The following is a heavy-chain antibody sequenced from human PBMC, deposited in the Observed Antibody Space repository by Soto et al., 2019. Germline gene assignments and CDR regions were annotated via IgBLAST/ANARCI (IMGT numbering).Heavy chain of an antibody. D-gene: IGHD2-21*02. V-gene: IGHV3-21*01. CDR3: AREDVVVTAAPGYYYYGMDV. Sequence: GGSLRLSCAASGFTFSSYSMNWVRQAPGKGLERVSSISSSNSYIYYADSVKGRFTISRDNAKNSLYLQMNSLRAEDTAVYYCAREDVVVTAAPGYYYYGMDVWGQGTTVTVSS. J-gene: IGHJ6*02. CDR2: ISSSNSYI. CDR1: GFTFSSYS.